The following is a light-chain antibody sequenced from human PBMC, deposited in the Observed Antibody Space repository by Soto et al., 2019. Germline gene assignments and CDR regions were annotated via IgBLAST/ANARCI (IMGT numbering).Light chain of an antibody. J-gene: IGLJ1*01. V-gene: IGLV1-44*01. CDR3: AAWDDSLNGPRYV. CDR1: SSNIGSNT. CDR2: SNN. Sequence: QSVLTQPPSASGTPGQRVTISCSGSSSNIGSNTANWYQQLPGTAPKLLIYSNNQWPSGVPDRFSGSKSGTSASLAISGLQSEDEADYYCAAWDDSLNGPRYVFGTGTKVTVL.